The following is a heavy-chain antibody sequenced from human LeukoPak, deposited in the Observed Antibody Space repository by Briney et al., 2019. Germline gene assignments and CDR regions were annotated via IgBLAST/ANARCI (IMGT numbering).Heavy chain of an antibody. CDR1: GGSFSSYA. CDR2: IIPVFGTA. D-gene: IGHD5-18*01. Sequence: SVKVSCKASGGSFSSYAISWVRQAPGQGLEWMGRIIPVFGTANYAQKFQERVTITADIVSNTAYLEVTSLTSDDTAVYFCAKQGAARQDYYMGVWGNGTTVTVSS. V-gene: IGHV1-69*06. J-gene: IGHJ6*03. CDR3: AKQGAARQDYYMGV.